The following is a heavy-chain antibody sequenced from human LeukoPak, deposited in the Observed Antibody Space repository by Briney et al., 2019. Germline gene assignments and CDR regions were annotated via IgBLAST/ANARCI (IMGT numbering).Heavy chain of an antibody. Sequence: GGSLRLSCAASGFTFSSYGMHWVRQAPGTGLEWVAVISHDGDHKYHADSVKGRFTISRDNSKNTLYLQMNSLRAEDTAVYYCAREGIVAYHDAFDIWGQGTMVTVSS. CDR1: GFTFSSYG. CDR2: ISHDGDHK. J-gene: IGHJ3*02. D-gene: IGHD5-12*01. V-gene: IGHV3-30*19. CDR3: AREGIVAYHDAFDI.